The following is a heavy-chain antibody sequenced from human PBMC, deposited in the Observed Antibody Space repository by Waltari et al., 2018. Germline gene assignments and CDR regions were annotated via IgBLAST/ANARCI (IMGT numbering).Heavy chain of an antibody. J-gene: IGHJ3*02. Sequence: QEQMVESGGGVVQPGRPLSLSCSLSGFIFSNYAMNWVRQAPGKGVVWLAVISYDGSRQYSADAVKGRFSVARDSFKNTVYLHMNGLRTEDTAVYYCARAVTGEDAFDMWGQGTMVTVSS. CDR3: ARAVTGEDAFDM. CDR1: GFIFSNYA. V-gene: IGHV3-30-3*01. D-gene: IGHD2-21*02. CDR2: ISYDGSRQ.